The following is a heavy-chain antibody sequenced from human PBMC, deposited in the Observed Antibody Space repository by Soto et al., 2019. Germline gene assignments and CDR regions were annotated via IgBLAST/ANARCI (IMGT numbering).Heavy chain of an antibody. CDR1: GGTFSSYA. V-gene: IGHV1-69*05. D-gene: IGHD2-15*01. Sequence: GASVKVSCKASGGTFSSYAISWVRQAPGQGLEWMGGIIPIFGTANYAQKFQGRVTMTRDASISTAYMELSRLRSDDTAVYYCAREGRGYCSGGSCYSWNYYYGMDVWGQGTTVTVSS. CDR3: AREGRGYCSGGSCYSWNYYYGMDV. CDR2: IIPIFGTA. J-gene: IGHJ6*02.